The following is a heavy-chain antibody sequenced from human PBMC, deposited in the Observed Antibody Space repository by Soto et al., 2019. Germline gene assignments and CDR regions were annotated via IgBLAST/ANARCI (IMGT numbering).Heavy chain of an antibody. CDR3: ARSPLGDYYYYYMDV. J-gene: IGHJ6*03. D-gene: IGHD1-26*01. CDR2: ISAYNGNT. V-gene: IGHV1-18*01. Sequence: ASVKVSCKASGYTFTSYGISWVRQAPGQGLEWMGWISAYNGNTNYAQKLQGRVTMTTDTSTSTAYMELRSLRSDDTAVYYCARSPLGDYYYYYMDVWGKGTTVTVSS. CDR1: GYTFTSYG.